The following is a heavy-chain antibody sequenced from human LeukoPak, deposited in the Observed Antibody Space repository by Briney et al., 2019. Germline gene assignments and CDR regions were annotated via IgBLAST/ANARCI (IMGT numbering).Heavy chain of an antibody. CDR2: INHSGST. CDR1: GGSFSGYY. J-gene: IGHJ4*02. D-gene: IGHD5-24*01. CDR3: ARGPGLIQLRDFDY. Sequence: SETLSLTCAVYGGSFSGYYWSWIRQPPGKGLEWIGEINHSGSTNYNASLKSRVTMSVDTSKNQFSLSLSSVTAADTAVYYCARGPGLIQLRDFDYWGQGTLVSVSS. V-gene: IGHV4-34*01.